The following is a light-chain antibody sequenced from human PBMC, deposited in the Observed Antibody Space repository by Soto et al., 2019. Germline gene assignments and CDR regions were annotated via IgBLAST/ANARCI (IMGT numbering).Light chain of an antibody. Sequence: IVMTQSPATLSVSPWESATLTCRASQSINRDLAWYVQKPGQAPRRVIYGAFNRATGIPARFSGSGSGTDFTLTISSLEPEDFAVYYCQQRNIWPPVTFGQGTRLEIK. CDR1: QSINRD. CDR3: QQRNIWPPVT. J-gene: IGKJ5*01. CDR2: GAF. V-gene: IGKV3-11*01.